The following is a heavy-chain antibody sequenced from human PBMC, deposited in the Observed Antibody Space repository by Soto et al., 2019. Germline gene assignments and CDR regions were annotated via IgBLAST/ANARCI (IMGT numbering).Heavy chain of an antibody. J-gene: IGHJ6*03. CDR3: AAAVPAEYVFPYYYMDV. Sequence: QVQLQESGPGLVKPSETLSLTCTVSGASISSYHWSWIRQTPGKGLEWIGYIYYSGSANYNPSLKGRGTFSVDTSKNQVSLKLSSVTAADTGVYYCAAAVPAEYVFPYYYMDVWGKGTTVTVSS. D-gene: IGHD3-16*01. V-gene: IGHV4-59*01. CDR1: GASISSYH. CDR2: IYYSGSA.